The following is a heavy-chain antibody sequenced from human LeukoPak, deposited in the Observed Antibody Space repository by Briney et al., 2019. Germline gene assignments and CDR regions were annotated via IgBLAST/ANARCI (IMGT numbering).Heavy chain of an antibody. V-gene: IGHV4-34*01. CDR1: GGSFSGYY. Sequence: PSETLSLTCAVYGGSFSGYYWSWIRQPPGKGLEWIGEINHSGSTNYNPSLKSRVTISVDTSKNQFSLKLSSVTAADTAVYYCARVSPIVVVTGGAFDIWGQGTMVTVSS. J-gene: IGHJ3*02. CDR3: ARVSPIVVVTGGAFDI. CDR2: INHSGST. D-gene: IGHD2-21*02.